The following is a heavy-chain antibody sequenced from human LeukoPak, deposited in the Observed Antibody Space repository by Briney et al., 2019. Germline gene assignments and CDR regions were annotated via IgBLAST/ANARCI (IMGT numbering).Heavy chain of an antibody. CDR1: GFTFSDYW. CDR3: ARDEGNCADDCYWHFDL. CDR2: IKQDGSDK. D-gene: IGHD2-21*02. Sequence: GGSLRLSCVVSGFTFSDYWMSWVRQAPGKGLEWVANIKQDGSDKNYVDSVKGRFIISRDNSKNSLDLQLNSLRVEDTAVYYCARDEGNCADDCYWHFDLWGRGTLVAVSS. V-gene: IGHV3-7*01. J-gene: IGHJ2*01.